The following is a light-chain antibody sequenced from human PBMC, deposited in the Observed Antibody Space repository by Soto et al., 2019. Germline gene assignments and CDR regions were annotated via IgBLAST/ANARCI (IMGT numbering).Light chain of an antibody. CDR1: SNDVGSYNF. CDR2: EDT. V-gene: IGLV2-23*01. Sequence: QSALTQPASVSGSPGQSITISCTGTSNDVGSYNFVSWYQHHPGKAPKVMIYEDTKRPSGVSNRFSGSKAGNTASLTIAGLQAEDEADYYCCSYAGSDTYVFGSGTKVTVL. J-gene: IGLJ1*01. CDR3: CSYAGSDTYV.